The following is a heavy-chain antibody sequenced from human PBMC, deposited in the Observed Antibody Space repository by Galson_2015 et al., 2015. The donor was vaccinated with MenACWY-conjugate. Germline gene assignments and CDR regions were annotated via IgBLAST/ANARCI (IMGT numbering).Heavy chain of an antibody. CDR2: IKQDGSEE. CDR3: ARDLGFYCSRNDCYSPY. J-gene: IGHJ4*02. V-gene: IGHV3-7*03. CDR1: GFIFNNYW. Sequence: SLRLSCAASGFIFNNYWMSWVRQVPGKGPEWVANIKQDGSEEYYVDSVRGRFTISRDNAKNSLYLQMNSLRAEDTAVYHCARDLGFYCSRNDCYSPYWGQGTLVTVSS. D-gene: IGHD2-2*01.